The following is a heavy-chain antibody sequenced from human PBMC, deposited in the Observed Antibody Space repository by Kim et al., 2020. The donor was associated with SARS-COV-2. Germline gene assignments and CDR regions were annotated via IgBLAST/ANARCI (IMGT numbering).Heavy chain of an antibody. CDR1: GFTFTNYD. CDR3: ARGLGDYSGDGFPIFSS. Sequence: ASVKVSCKSSGFTFTNYDINWVRQATGQGLEWMGWMNPKSGDTRYAQKFQGRVTMTRDTSITTAYMELRSLRSDDTAVYFCARGLGDYSGDGFPIFSSWG. J-gene: IGHJ5*01. V-gene: IGHV1-8*01. CDR2: MNPKSGDT. D-gene: IGHD5-12*01.